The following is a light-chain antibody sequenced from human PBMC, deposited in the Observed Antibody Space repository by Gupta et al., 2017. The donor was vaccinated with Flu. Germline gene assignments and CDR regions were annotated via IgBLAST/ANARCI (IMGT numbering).Light chain of an antibody. CDR2: EVG. CDR3: STDAGSNNFL. J-gene: IGLJ3*02. Sequence: QSALTQPPSASGSPGQSVTFSCTGTLHNLGAYNYVSWYQHHPGKATMLLIYEVGRRPSGVPDRFSGSKSGTTASLTVSGHQAEDEAYYYCSTDAGSNNFLFGGGTKLTVL. CDR1: LHNLGAYNY. V-gene: IGLV2-8*01.